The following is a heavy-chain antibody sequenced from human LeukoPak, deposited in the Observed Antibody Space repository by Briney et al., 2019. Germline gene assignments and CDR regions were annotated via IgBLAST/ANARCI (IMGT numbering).Heavy chain of an antibody. J-gene: IGHJ3*02. Sequence: SETLSLTCTVSGGSISSYYWTWIRQPPGKGLEWIGYISCSGSTNYNPSLKSRVTISVDTSKNQFSLKLSSVTAADTAVYYCARDHRYCSGSSCYSDAFGIWGQGTVVTVSS. CDR2: ISCSGST. V-gene: IGHV4-59*01. CDR3: ARDHRYCSGSSCYSDAFGI. D-gene: IGHD2-15*01. CDR1: GGSISSYY.